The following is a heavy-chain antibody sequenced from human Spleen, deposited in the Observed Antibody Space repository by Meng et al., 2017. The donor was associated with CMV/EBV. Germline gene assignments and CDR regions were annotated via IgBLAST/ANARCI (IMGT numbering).Heavy chain of an antibody. V-gene: IGHV4-31*02. Sequence: VSGGSLNSGAYSWSWIRQHPEKGLEWIGFIYYSGNTYYNPSLKSRVSISVDTSKNQFSLKLSSVTAADTAVYYCASRPGEWELLFDYWGQGTLVTVSS. CDR1: GGSLNSGAYS. CDR3: ASRPGEWELLFDY. J-gene: IGHJ4*02. D-gene: IGHD1-26*01. CDR2: IYYSGNT.